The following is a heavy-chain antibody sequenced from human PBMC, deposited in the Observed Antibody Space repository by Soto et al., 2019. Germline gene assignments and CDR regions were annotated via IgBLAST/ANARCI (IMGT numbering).Heavy chain of an antibody. D-gene: IGHD6-13*01. Sequence: GASVKVSCKASGYTFTSYGISWVRQAPGQGLEWMGWISAYNGNTNYAQKLQGRVTMTTDTSTSTAYMELRSLRSDDTAVYYCARDSIAAAASPYYYYYGMDVWGQGTTVTVSS. CDR2: ISAYNGNT. V-gene: IGHV1-18*01. CDR1: GYTFTSYG. J-gene: IGHJ6*02. CDR3: ARDSIAAAASPYYYYYGMDV.